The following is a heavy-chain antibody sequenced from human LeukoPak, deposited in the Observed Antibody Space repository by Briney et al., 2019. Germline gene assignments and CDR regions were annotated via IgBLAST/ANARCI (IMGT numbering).Heavy chain of an antibody. V-gene: IGHV1-69*01. CDR1: GGTFSSYA. CDR2: IIPIFGTA. Sequence: SVKVSCKASGGTFSSYAISWVRQAPGQGLEWMGGIIPIFGTANYAQRFQGRVTITADESTSTAYMELSSLRSEDTAVYYCARGATVTMYYFDYWGQGTLVTVSS. D-gene: IGHD4-17*01. CDR3: ARGATVTMYYFDY. J-gene: IGHJ4*02.